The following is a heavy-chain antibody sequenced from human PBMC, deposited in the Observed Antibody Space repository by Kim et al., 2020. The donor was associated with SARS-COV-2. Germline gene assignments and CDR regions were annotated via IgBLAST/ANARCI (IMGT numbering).Heavy chain of an antibody. J-gene: IGHJ4*02. CDR1: GGSFSGYY. CDR2: INHSGST. CDR3: AREVEDYDIIDY. V-gene: IGHV4-34*01. D-gene: IGHD3-9*01. Sequence: SETLSLTCAVYGGSFSGYYWSWIRQPPGKGLEWIGEINHSGSTNYNPSLKSRVTISVDTSKNQFSLKLSSVTAADTAVYYCAREVEDYDIIDYWGQGTLVTVSS.